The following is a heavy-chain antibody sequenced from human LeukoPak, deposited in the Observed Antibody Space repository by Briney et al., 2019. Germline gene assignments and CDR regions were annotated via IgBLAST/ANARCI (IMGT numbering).Heavy chain of an antibody. CDR1: GYTFTSYD. D-gene: IGHD3-10*01. V-gene: IGHV1-8*01. CDR2: MNPNSGNT. J-gene: IGHJ5*02. Sequence: ASVKVSCKASGYTFTSYDINWVRQATGQGLEWMGWMNPNSGNTGYAQKFQGRVTMTRDTSTSTAYMELRSLRSDDTAVYYCARVPKRVPFGWFDPWGQGTLVTVSS. CDR3: ARVPKRVPFGWFDP.